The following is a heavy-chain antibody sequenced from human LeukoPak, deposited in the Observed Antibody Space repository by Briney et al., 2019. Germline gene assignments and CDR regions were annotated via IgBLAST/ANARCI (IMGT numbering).Heavy chain of an antibody. D-gene: IGHD3-22*01. J-gene: IGHJ4*02. CDR3: AKTYYYDSCVGY. Sequence: GGSLRLSCAASGFTFSSYGMHWVRQAPGKGLEWVAFIRYDGSNKYYADSVKGRFTISRDNSKNTLYLQMNSLRAEDTAVYYCAKTYYYDSCVGYWGQGTLVTVSS. CDR2: IRYDGSNK. CDR1: GFTFSSYG. V-gene: IGHV3-30*02.